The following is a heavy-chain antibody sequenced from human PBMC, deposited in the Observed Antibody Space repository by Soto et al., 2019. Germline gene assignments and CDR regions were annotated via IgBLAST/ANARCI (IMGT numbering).Heavy chain of an antibody. J-gene: IGHJ4*02. V-gene: IGHV1-18*04. Sequence: QVQLVQSGAEVKKPGASVKVSCKASGYTFTSYGISWVRQAPGQGLEWMGWISAYNGNTNYAQKLQGRVTMTTDTSTSTDYMELRSLRSDDTAVYYCARKRKSQCGGDCSNFDYWGQETLVTVSS. D-gene: IGHD2-21*02. CDR3: ARKRKSQCGGDCSNFDY. CDR2: ISAYNGNT. CDR1: GYTFTSYG.